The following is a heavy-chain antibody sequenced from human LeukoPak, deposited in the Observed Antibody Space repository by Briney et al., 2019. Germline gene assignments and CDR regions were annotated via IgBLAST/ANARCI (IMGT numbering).Heavy chain of an antibody. V-gene: IGHV4-59*01. Sequence: SETLSLTCTVSGDSINSFYWSWIRRPPGKGLEWIGYIYYSGSTNYNPSLKSRLTIAVDTSKNQFSLRLNSVTAADTAVYYCARSPYYDSGAWGRYFDFWGRGTLVTVSS. CDR2: IYYSGST. CDR3: ARSPYYDSGAWGRYFDF. D-gene: IGHD3-22*01. J-gene: IGHJ4*02. CDR1: GDSINSFY.